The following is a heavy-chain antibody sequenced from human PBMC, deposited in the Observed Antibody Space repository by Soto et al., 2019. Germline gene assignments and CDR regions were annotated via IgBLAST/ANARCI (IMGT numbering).Heavy chain of an antibody. D-gene: IGHD6-19*01. CDR3: VREAINSGWSGGPKYSFHY. CDR1: GFTFDDYA. Sequence: GGSLRLSCAAYGFTFDDYALHWVRQAPGKGLEWVSGITWNSGTPGYADSVKGRFTISRDNAKNSLYLQMNSLRVEDTAFFYCVREAINSGWSGGPKYSFHYWCQGSLVTGFS. V-gene: IGHV3-9*01. J-gene: IGHJ4*02. CDR2: ITWNSGTP.